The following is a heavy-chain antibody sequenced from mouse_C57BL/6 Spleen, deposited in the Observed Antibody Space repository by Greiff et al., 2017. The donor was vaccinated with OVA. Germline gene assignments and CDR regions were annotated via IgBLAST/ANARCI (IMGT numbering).Heavy chain of an antibody. CDR2: IYPGSGST. Sequence: QVQLQQPGAELVKPGASVKMSCKASGYTFTSYWITWVKQRPGQGLEWIGDIYPGSGSTNYNEKFKSKATLTVDTSSSTAYMQLSSLTSEDSAVYYCARGDYGSSLRGNYLDYWGQGTTLTVSS. J-gene: IGHJ2*01. D-gene: IGHD1-1*01. V-gene: IGHV1-55*01. CDR3: ARGDYGSSLRGNYLDY. CDR1: GYTFTSYW.